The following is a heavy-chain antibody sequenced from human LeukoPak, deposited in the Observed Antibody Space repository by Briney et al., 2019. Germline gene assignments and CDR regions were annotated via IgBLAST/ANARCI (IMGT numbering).Heavy chain of an antibody. CDR1: GFTFSSYG. CDR3: AREMATIGSYYYYYYGMDV. D-gene: IGHD5-24*01. V-gene: IGHV3-33*01. Sequence: GGPLRLSCAASGFTFSSYGMHWVRQAPGKGLEWVAVIWYDGSNKYYADSVKGRFTISRDNSKNTLYLQMNSLRAEDTAVYYCAREMATIGSYYYYYYGMDVWGQGTTVTVSS. J-gene: IGHJ6*02. CDR2: IWYDGSNK.